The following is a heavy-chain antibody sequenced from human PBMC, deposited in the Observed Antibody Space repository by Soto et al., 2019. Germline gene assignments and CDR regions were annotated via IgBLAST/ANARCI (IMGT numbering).Heavy chain of an antibody. V-gene: IGHV1-8*01. CDR3: ARGAKISRITIFGVVIRPYYYYYMDV. J-gene: IGHJ6*03. CDR2: MNPNSGNT. D-gene: IGHD3-3*01. Sequence: ASVKVSCKASGYTFTSYDINWVRQATGQGLEWMGWMNPNSGNTGYAQKFQGRVTMTRNTSISTAYMELSSLRSEETAVYYCARGAKISRITIFGVVIRPYYYYYMDVWGKGTTVTVSS. CDR1: GYTFTSYD.